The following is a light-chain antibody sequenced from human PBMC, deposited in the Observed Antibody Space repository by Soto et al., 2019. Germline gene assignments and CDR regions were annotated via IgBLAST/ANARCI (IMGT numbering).Light chain of an antibody. CDR1: GSDVGGYNY. CDR3: SSYAGNNHCV. Sequence: QSVLTQPPSASGSPGQSVTISCTGAGSDVGGYNYVSWYQQHPGKAPKLIIYEVTKRPSGVPDRFSGSKSGNTASLTVSALLAEDEADYYCSSYAGNNHCVFGTGTKVTVL. CDR2: EVT. J-gene: IGLJ1*01. V-gene: IGLV2-8*01.